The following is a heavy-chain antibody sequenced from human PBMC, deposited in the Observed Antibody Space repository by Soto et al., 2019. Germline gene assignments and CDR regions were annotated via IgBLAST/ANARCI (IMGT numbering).Heavy chain of an antibody. V-gene: IGHV1-69*06. CDR1: GGTFSSCA. Sequence: SVKVSCKASGGTFSSCAISWVRQAPGQGLEWMGGIIPIFGTANYAQKFQGRVTITADKSTSTAYMELSSLRSEDTAVYYCARAPRGYSGYDYPPGFIYGMDVWGQGTTVTVSS. J-gene: IGHJ6*02. CDR3: ARAPRGYSGYDYPPGFIYGMDV. CDR2: IIPIFGTA. D-gene: IGHD5-12*01.